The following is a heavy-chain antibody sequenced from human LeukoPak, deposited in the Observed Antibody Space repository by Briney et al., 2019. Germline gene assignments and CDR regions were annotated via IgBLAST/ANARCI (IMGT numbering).Heavy chain of an antibody. CDR2: ISYDESNK. CDR1: GFTFSSYA. CDR3: ARDTGRTSGDY. J-gene: IGHJ4*02. V-gene: IGHV3-30-3*01. D-gene: IGHD2-15*01. Sequence: GGSLRLSCAASGFTFSSYAMHWVRQAPGKGLEWVAVISYDESNKYYADSVKGRFTISRDNSKNTLYLQRNSLRAEDTAVYYCARDTGRTSGDYWGQGTLVTVSS.